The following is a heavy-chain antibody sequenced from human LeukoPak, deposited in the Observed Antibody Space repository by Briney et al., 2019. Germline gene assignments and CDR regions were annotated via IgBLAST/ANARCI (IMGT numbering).Heavy chain of an antibody. J-gene: IGHJ1*01. CDR3: AREASGLLWAEYFQH. D-gene: IGHD2-15*01. V-gene: IGHV4-4*07. Sequence: SETLSLTCNVSGGSISSYYCSWIRQPAGKGLERIGRIYSSGSSNYNPSLKSRVTISVDTSKNQFSLKLSSVTAADTAVYYCAREASGLLWAEYFQHWGQGTLVTVSS. CDR1: GGSISSYY. CDR2: IYSSGSS.